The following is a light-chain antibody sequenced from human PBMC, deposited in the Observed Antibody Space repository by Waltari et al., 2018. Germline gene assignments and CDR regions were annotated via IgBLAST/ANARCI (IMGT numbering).Light chain of an antibody. CDR2: DAS. Sequence: EIVLTQSPGTLSLSPGERATPSCRASQSVSKYLAWYQQKPGQAPRLLIYDASTRATGIPDRFSGSGWGTDFSLTISRLEPEDFAVYYCQKYGTLPATFGQGTKVQMK. V-gene: IGKV3-20*01. J-gene: IGKJ1*01. CDR3: QKYGTLPAT. CDR1: QSVSKY.